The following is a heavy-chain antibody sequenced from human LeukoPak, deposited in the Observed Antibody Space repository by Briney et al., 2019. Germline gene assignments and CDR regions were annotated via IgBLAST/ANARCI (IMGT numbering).Heavy chain of an antibody. CDR3: ATAVASSSGWYADY. Sequence: GGSLSLSCGSSGFTFRSYGMHWVRQAPGKGREWVAVIWYDGSNKYYADSVKGRFTVSRDNSKNTLYLQMNSLRAEDTAVYYCATAVASSSGWYADYWGQGTLVTVSS. D-gene: IGHD6-19*01. V-gene: IGHV3-33*01. CDR1: GFTFRSYG. CDR2: IWYDGSNK. J-gene: IGHJ4*02.